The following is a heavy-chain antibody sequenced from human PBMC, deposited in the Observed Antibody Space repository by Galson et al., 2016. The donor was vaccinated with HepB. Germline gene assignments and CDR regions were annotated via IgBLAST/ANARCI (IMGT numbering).Heavy chain of an antibody. Sequence: SVKVSCKASGYTFTSFGLNWVRQAPGQGLEWMGGINTNTGKPTYAQGFTGRFVFSLDTSVSTAHLQISSLKAEDTAVYYCARTGDYDLWMGNYGGESHYYALDVWGQGTTVTVSS. CDR1: GYTFTSFG. CDR2: INTNTGKP. D-gene: IGHD3/OR15-3a*01. V-gene: IGHV7-4-1*02. J-gene: IGHJ6*02. CDR3: ARTGDYDLWMGNYGGESHYYALDV.